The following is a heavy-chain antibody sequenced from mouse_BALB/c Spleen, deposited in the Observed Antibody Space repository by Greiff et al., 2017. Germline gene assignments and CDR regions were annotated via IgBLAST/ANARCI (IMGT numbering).Heavy chain of an antibody. V-gene: IGHV5-6-5*01. CDR3: ARGDYDYDESAMDY. CDR1: GFTFSSYA. CDR2: ISSGGST. Sequence: EVHLVESGGGLVKPGGSLKLSCAASGFTFSSYAMSWVRQTPEKRLEWVASISSGGSTYYPDSVKGLFTISRDNARNILYLQMSSLRSEDTAMYYCARGDYDYDESAMDYWGQGTSVTVSS. J-gene: IGHJ4*01. D-gene: IGHD2-4*01.